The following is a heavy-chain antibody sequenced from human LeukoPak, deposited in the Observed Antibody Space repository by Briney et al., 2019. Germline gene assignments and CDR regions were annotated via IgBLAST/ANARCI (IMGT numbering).Heavy chain of an antibody. CDR2: ISSNGGST. CDR1: GFTFSIYA. V-gene: IGHV3-23*01. J-gene: IGHJ4*02. Sequence: GGSLRLSFIASGFTFSIYAMRWVRQAPGKGRIWFSAISSNGGSTYYADSVKGRFTISRDNSKNTLYLQMNSLRAEDTAVYYCATPRSGYYGYYFDYWGQGTLVTVSS. CDR3: ATPRSGYYGYYFDY. D-gene: IGHD3-22*01.